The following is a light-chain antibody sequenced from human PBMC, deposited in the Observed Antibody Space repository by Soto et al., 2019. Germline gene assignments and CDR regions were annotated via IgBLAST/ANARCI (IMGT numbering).Light chain of an antibody. V-gene: IGKV3-11*01. CDR3: QQRSKWPLT. Sequence: EIVLTQSPATLSLSPGERATISCRASQSISSYLGWYQQKPGQAPRLLIYDTSNRATGIPARFSGSGSGTDLTLTISGLEPEDFAVYYCQQRSKWPLTFGGGTKVDIK. CDR2: DTS. CDR1: QSISSY. J-gene: IGKJ4*01.